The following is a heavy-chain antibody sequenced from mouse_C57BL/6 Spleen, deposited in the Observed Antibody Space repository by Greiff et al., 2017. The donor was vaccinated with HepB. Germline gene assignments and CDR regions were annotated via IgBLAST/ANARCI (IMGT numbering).Heavy chain of an antibody. CDR2: INPNNGGT. CDR1: GYTFTDYN. CDR3: ARGRYGSRGYAMDY. Sequence: EVQRVESGPELVKPGASVKMSCKASGYTFTDYNMHWVKQSHGKSLEWIGYINPNNGGTSYNQKFKGKATLTVNKSSSTAYMELRSLTSEDSAVYYCARGRYGSRGYAMDYWGQGTSVTVSS. V-gene: IGHV1-22*01. D-gene: IGHD1-1*01. J-gene: IGHJ4*01.